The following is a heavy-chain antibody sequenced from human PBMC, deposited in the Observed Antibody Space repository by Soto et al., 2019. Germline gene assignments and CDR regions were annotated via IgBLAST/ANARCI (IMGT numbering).Heavy chain of an antibody. CDR2: IYYTGST. CDR1: GGSISISSCY. D-gene: IGHD3-22*01. CDR3: MLGSGWKDFDY. Sequence: SETLSLTCTVSGGSISISSCYWGWIRQPPGKGLEWIGNIYYTGSTYYNPSLKSRVTISVDTSKNQFSLKLSSVTAADTAVYYCMLGSGWKDFDYWGQGTLVTVSS. V-gene: IGHV4-39*01. J-gene: IGHJ4*02.